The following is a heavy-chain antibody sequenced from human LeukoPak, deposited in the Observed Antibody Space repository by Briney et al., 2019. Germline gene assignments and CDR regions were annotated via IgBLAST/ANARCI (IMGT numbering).Heavy chain of an antibody. D-gene: IGHD3-22*01. V-gene: IGHV4-34*01. CDR1: GGSFSGYY. J-gene: IGHJ4*02. CDR2: INHSGST. Sequence: SETLSLTCAVYGGSFSGYYWSWIRQPPGKGLEWIWEINHSGSTNYNPPLKSRVTISVDTSKNQLSLKLSSVTAADTAVYYCARVAYYYDSSGYSYYFDYWGQGTLVTVSS. CDR3: ARVAYYYDSSGYSYYFDY.